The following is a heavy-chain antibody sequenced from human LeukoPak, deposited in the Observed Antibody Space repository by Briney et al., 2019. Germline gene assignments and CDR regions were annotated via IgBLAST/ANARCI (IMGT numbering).Heavy chain of an antibody. D-gene: IGHD3-22*01. CDR2: INKGSTHM. Sequence: GGSLRLSCAASEFSFKSYSFNWVRQAPWKGLEWVSSINKGSTHMYYADSVKGRFTVSRDDAQNSLYLQMNSLSAEDTALYYCVRLRRNSDSSGYYYYYDSWGRGTQVTVSS. CDR3: VRLRRNSDSSGYYYYYDS. CDR1: EFSFKSYS. V-gene: IGHV3-21*01. J-gene: IGHJ4*02.